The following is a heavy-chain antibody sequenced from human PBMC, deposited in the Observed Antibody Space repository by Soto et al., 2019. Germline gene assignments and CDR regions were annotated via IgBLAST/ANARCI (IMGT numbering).Heavy chain of an antibody. J-gene: IGHJ6*02. D-gene: IGHD3-10*01. CDR2: ISSSSSTI. Sequence: EGSMRLSCAACGFTLSSYSMNWVCQAQGKGLEWVSYISSSSSTIYYADSVKGRFTISRDNAKNSLYLQKNSLRDEDTAAYYYSREPPLVGYGSGSYYYYGMDVWGQGTTFTVSS. CDR1: GFTLSSYS. V-gene: IGHV3-48*02. CDR3: SREPPLVGYGSGSYYYYGMDV.